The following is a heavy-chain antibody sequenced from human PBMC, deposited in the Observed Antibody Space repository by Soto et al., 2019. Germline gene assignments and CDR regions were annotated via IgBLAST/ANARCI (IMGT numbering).Heavy chain of an antibody. CDR2: INHSGST. V-gene: IGHV4-34*01. J-gene: IGHJ5*02. CDR1: DGSFSGYS. D-gene: IGHD5-18*01. CDR3: ARGRYTYGYRVLPNWFDP. Sequence: AESLTLTCAAYDGSFSGYSWSWIRQPPGKGLEWIGEINHSGSTNYNPYLQSRVTMSVDTSKTQLSLHMRSLTAADTAVYYCARGRYTYGYRVLPNWFDPWGQGTLVTVSS.